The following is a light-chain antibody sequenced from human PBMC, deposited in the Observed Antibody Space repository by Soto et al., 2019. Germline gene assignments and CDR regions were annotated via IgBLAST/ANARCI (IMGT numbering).Light chain of an antibody. Sequence: QSVLTQPPSVSGAPGQSVTISCTGSSSNIGAGYDVHWYQQLPGTAPKVLIYGIDNRPSGVPDRFSGSKSGTSASLAITGLQAEDEADYYCQSYDTNLSGYVFGPGTKVTV. CDR1: SSNIGAGYD. V-gene: IGLV1-40*01. CDR2: GID. CDR3: QSYDTNLSGYV. J-gene: IGLJ1*01.